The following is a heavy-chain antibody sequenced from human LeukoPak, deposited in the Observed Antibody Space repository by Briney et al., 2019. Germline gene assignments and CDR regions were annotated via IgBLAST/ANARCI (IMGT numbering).Heavy chain of an antibody. CDR3: ARVRFGDSSGYGDAFDI. V-gene: IGHV1-2*02. Sequence: ASVKVSCKASGYTFTGYYMHWVRQAPGQGLEWMGWINPNSGGTNYAQKFQGRVTMTRDTSISTAYMELSRLRSDDTAVYYCARVRFGDSSGYGDAFDIWGQGTMVTVSS. CDR2: INPNSGGT. CDR1: GYTFTGYY. J-gene: IGHJ3*02. D-gene: IGHD3-22*01.